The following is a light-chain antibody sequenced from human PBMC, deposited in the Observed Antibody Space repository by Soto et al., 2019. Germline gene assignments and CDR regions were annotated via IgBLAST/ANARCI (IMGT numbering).Light chain of an antibody. CDR3: HQYNNWWT. J-gene: IGKJ1*01. Sequence: EIVMTQSPATLSVSPGERATLSCRASQSVKSNLAWYQQKPGQAPRLLIYDASTRATGIPARFSGSGSRTEFTLTISSLQSEDFAVYYCHQYNNWWTFGQGTKVDI. CDR1: QSVKSN. V-gene: IGKV3-15*01. CDR2: DAS.